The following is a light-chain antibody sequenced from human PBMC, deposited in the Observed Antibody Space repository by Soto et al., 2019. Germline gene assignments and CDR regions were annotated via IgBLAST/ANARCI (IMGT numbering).Light chain of an antibody. CDR2: AGS. CDR3: MQAVQTPRT. J-gene: IGKJ2*01. Sequence: DIVMTQSPLSLSVTPGEPASISCRSSQSLLHSNGYNYLDWYLQKPGQSPQLLIYAGSNRASGVPDRFSGSGSATDFTHKISSVEAEDVGTYYGMQAVQTPRTFGPGTKLEIK. V-gene: IGKV2-28*01. CDR1: QSLLHSNGYNY.